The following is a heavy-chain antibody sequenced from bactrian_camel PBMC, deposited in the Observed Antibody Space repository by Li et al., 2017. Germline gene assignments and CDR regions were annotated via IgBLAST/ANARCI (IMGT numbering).Heavy chain of an antibody. D-gene: IGHD6*01. CDR1: GYRISSSC. Sequence: DVQLVESGGGSVQAGASLRLSCAASGYRISSSCMGWFRQAPGKEREGVARIEADGRTWYVDAVKGRFTISKDNAKNLYLQMNSLKPEDTAMYYCAAQGPGGPGGSCRVLPIYYYYRGQGTQVTVS. CDR3: AAQGPGGPGGSCRVLPIYYYY. J-gene: IGHJ4*01. V-gene: IGHV3S10*01. CDR2: IEADGRT.